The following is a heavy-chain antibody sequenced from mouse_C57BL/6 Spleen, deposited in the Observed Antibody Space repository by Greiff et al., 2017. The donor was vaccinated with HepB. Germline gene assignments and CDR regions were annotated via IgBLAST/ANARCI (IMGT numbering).Heavy chain of an antibody. CDR2: IYPGSGST. Sequence: VQLQQPGAELVKPGASVKMSCKASGYTFTSYWITWVKQRPGQGLEWIGDIYPGSGSTNYNEKFKSKATLTVDTSSSTAYMQLSSLTFEDSAVYYCAKNNYCNYVRDYAMDYWGQGTSVTVSA. D-gene: IGHD2-1*01. CDR3: AKNNYCNYVRDYAMDY. CDR1: GYTFTSYW. V-gene: IGHV1-55*01. J-gene: IGHJ4*01.